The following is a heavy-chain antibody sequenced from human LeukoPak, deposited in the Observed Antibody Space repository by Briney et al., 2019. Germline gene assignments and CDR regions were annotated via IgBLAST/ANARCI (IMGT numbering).Heavy chain of an antibody. Sequence: SQTLSLTCTVSGGSISSASYYWSWIRQPAGKGLEWIGRIYTSGSTNYNPSLKSRVTISLDTSKNQFSLNLSSVTAADTAGYYCAVGPPFEYWGQGTLVTVSS. V-gene: IGHV4-61*02. J-gene: IGHJ4*02. CDR3: AVGPPFEY. D-gene: IGHD1-26*01. CDR1: GGSISSASYY. CDR2: IYTSGST.